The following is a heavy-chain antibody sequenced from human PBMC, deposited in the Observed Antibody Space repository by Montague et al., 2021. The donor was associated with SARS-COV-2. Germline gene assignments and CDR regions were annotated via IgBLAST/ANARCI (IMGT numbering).Heavy chain of an antibody. V-gene: IGHV4-34*01. J-gene: IGHJ5*02. CDR1: GGSFSDYS. D-gene: IGHD6-6*01. CDR2: INHGGST. Sequence: SETLSLTCAAYGGSFSDYSWNWIRQPPGKGLEWIGEINHGGSTKYNPSLNSRVSISLDTSKNQFSLNLSSVTAAETAVYYCARADSLYSRSSKNWFDPWGQGTLVIVST. CDR3: ARADSLYSRSSKNWFDP.